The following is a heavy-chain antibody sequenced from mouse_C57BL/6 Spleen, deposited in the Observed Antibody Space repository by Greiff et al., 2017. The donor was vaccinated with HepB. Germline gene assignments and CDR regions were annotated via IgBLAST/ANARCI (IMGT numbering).Heavy chain of an antibody. CDR2: IYPGDGDT. V-gene: IGHV1-80*01. CDR1: GYAFSSYW. Sequence: VQLQESGAELVKPGASVKISCKASGYAFSSYWMNWVKQRPGKGLEWIGQIYPGDGDTNYNGKFKGKATLTADKSSSTAYMQLSSLTSEDSAVYFCARSFTTVVAPYFDYWGQGTTLTVSS. J-gene: IGHJ2*01. CDR3: ARSFTTVVAPYFDY. D-gene: IGHD1-1*01.